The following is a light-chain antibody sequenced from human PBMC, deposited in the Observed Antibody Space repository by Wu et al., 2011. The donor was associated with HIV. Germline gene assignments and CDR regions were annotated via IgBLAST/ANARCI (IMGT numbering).Light chain of an antibody. Sequence: EIVMTQSPATLSVSPGETATLSCRASQGVSSNLAWYQQKPGQAPRLLIYGAFTRATGVPARFSGSGSGTDFTLTISSLEPEDFAVYYCQQRSNWLPQYTFGQGTSWRSN. J-gene: IGKJ2*01. CDR2: GAF. CDR3: QQRSNWLPQYT. CDR1: QGVSSN. V-gene: IGKV3-15*01.